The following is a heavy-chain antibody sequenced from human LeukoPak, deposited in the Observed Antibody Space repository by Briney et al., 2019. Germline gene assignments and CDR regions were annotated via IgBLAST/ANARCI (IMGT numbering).Heavy chain of an antibody. CDR2: ISSNGGST. CDR1: GFTFSSYA. J-gene: IGHJ4*02. Sequence: GGSLRLSCAASGFTFSSYAMHWVRQAPGKGLEYVSAISSNGGSTYYANSVKGRFTISRDNSKNTLYLQMGSLRAEDMAVYYCARGSDYDYVWGSYRFWGQGTLVTVSS. V-gene: IGHV3-64*01. D-gene: IGHD3-16*02. CDR3: ARGSDYDYVWGSYRF.